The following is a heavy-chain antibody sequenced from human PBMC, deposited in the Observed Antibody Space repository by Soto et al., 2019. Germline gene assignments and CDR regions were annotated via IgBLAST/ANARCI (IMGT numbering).Heavy chain of an antibody. CDR1: GGSINSYW. CDR2: VYSSGTT. J-gene: IGHJ4*02. V-gene: IGHV4-4*07. Sequence: NPSETLSLTCSVSGGSINSYWWSWIRQPAGKGLEWIGRVYSSGTTDYNPSLNSRATMSVETSKNQFSLKLTSVTAADTAVYYCARDIGSYAYADGYWGQGIQVTVSS. D-gene: IGHD2-2*01. CDR3: ARDIGSYAYADGY.